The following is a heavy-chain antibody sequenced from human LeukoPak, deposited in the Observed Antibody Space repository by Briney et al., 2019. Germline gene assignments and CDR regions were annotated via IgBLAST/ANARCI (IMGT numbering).Heavy chain of an antibody. J-gene: IGHJ6*04. CDR2: IYNDGRT. Sequence: GGSLRLSCAASGFIFNNKYMTWVRQAPGKGLEWVSLIYNDGRTYYSDSVTGRCTISRDNSKNSLYLQMNSLRAEDTAVYYCAELGITMIGGVWGKGTTVTISS. D-gene: IGHD3-10*02. CDR3: AELGITMIGGV. V-gene: IGHV3-53*01. CDR1: GFIFNNKY.